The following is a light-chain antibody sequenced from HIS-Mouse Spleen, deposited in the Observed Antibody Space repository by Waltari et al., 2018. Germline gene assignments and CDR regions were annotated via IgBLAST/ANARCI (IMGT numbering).Light chain of an antibody. CDR2: KDS. J-gene: IGLJ1*01. V-gene: IGLV3-25*03. Sequence: SYELTQPPSVSVSPGQTARITCPADALPNQYAYWYQQKPGQAPVLVIYKDSERPSGIPERFSGSSSGTTVTLTISGVQAEDEADYYCQSADSSGTYVFGTGTKVTVL. CDR3: QSADSSGTYV. CDR1: ALPNQY.